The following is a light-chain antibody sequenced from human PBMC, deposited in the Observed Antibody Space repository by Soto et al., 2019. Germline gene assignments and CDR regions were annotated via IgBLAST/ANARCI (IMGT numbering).Light chain of an antibody. CDR1: QSVRTY. CDR2: GAS. J-gene: IGKJ1*01. Sequence: EIVLTQSPVTLSLFPGERATLSCRASQSVRTYLAWYQQKPGQAPRXLIYGASSRATGIPDRLSGSGSGTDFTLTISRMEPEDFAVYYCQQYGRSGTFGQGTKVDIK. V-gene: IGKV3-20*01. CDR3: QQYGRSGT.